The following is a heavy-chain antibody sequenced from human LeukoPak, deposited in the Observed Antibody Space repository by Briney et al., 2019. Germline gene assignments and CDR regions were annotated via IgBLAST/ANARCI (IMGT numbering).Heavy chain of an antibody. Sequence: ASVKVSCKASGYTFTGYYMHWVRQAPGQGLGWMGWINPNSGGTNYAQKFQGRVTMTRDTSISTAYMELSRLRSDDTAVYYCARVKNGVGYCSSTSCVYNWFDPWGQGTLVTVSS. CDR1: GYTFTGYY. CDR3: ARVKNGVGYCSSTSCVYNWFDP. D-gene: IGHD2-2*01. V-gene: IGHV1-2*02. J-gene: IGHJ5*02. CDR2: INPNSGGT.